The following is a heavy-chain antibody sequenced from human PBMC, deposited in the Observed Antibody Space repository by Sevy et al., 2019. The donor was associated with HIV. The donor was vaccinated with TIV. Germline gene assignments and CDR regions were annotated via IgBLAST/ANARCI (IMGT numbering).Heavy chain of an antibody. CDR3: MIAKDGYNRD. CDR1: GFTFSSYS. Sequence: GGSLRLSCAASGFTFSSYSMNWVRQAPGKGLEWVSSISSSSSYIYYADSVNGRFTISRDNAKNSLYLQMNSLRAEDTAVYHCMIAKDGYNRDWGQGTLVSVSS. J-gene: IGHJ4*02. CDR2: ISSSSSYI. D-gene: IGHD5-12*01. V-gene: IGHV3-21*01.